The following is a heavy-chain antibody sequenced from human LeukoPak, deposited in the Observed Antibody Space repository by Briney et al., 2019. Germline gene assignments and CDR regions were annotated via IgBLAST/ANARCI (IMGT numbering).Heavy chain of an antibody. CDR1: RGSLSSYG. V-gene: IGHV1-69*13. CDR2: IIPLFKTA. CDR3: ARDLAYYGSGSYTGNHYYYGMDV. Sequence: VKVSCKASRGSLSSYGFSWVRQAPGQGLDWMGGIIPLFKTAKYAQKFQDRVTITADESSSTVYMELSSLRSEDTAVYYCARDLAYYGSGSYTGNHYYYGMDVWGQGTTVTVSS. D-gene: IGHD3-10*01. J-gene: IGHJ6*02.